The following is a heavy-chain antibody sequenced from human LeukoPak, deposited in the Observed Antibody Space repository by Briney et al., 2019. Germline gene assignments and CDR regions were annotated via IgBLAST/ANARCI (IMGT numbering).Heavy chain of an antibody. Sequence: GASVKVSCKASGYTFTGYYIHWVRQAPGQGLEWMGWINPNSGGTNSAQRFQGRVTMTRDMSIGTAYMEMSRLRSDDTAVYFCSRSPPRGFSFGLWGIDYWGQGTLVTVSS. J-gene: IGHJ4*02. CDR2: INPNSGGT. V-gene: IGHV1-2*02. D-gene: IGHD5-18*01. CDR3: SRSPPRGFSFGLWGIDY. CDR1: GYTFTGYY.